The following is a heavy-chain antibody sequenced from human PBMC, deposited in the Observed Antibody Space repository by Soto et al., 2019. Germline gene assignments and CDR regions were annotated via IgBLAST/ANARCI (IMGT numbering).Heavy chain of an antibody. D-gene: IGHD6-13*01. CDR3: ARGGYSSTWSNLLDRSGLDV. V-gene: IGHV1-69*06. Sequence: QVQQVQSGAEAKKPGSSVKVSCKTSGGTFSSYAINWVRQAPGQGLEWMGGIVPLFRTTNYAQKFQGRVTITADTSTYTVYMELSELRSGDTAVYYCARGGYSSTWSNLLDRSGLDVWGQGTTVTVSS. J-gene: IGHJ6*02. CDR2: IVPLFRTT. CDR1: GGTFSSYA.